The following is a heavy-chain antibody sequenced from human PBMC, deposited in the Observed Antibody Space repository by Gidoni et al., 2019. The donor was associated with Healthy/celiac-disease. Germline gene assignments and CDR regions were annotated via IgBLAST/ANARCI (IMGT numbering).Heavy chain of an antibody. CDR1: GFTFSSYA. V-gene: IGHV3-23*04. Sequence: EVQLVESGGGLVQPGGSLRLSCAASGFTFSSYAMSWVRQAPGKGLEWVSAISGSGGSTYYADSVKGRFTISRDNSKNTLYLQMNSLRAEDTAVYYCAKPGGSIFGVVKNQEFDYWGQGTLVTVSS. CDR3: AKPGGSIFGVVKNQEFDY. J-gene: IGHJ4*02. CDR2: ISGSGGST. D-gene: IGHD3-3*01.